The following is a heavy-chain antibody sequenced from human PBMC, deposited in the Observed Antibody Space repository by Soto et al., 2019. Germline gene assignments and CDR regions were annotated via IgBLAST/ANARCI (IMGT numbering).Heavy chain of an antibody. D-gene: IGHD3-9*01. CDR2: ISSSSSYI. CDR3: ASLDILTGATFDY. V-gene: IGHV3-21*01. Sequence: GESLKISCAASGFTFSSYSMNWVRQAPGKGLEWVSSISSSSSYIYYADSVRGRFTISRDNAKNSLYLQMNSLRAEDTAVYYCASLDILTGATFDYWCKGTLVTVSS. CDR1: GFTFSSYS. J-gene: IGHJ4*02.